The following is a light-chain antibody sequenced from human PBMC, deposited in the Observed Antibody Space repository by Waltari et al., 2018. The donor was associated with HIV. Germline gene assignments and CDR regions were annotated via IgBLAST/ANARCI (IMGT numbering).Light chain of an antibody. V-gene: IGKV3-11*01. CDR2: DAS. Sequence: EIVLTQSPAILSVSPGETATLSCRASQSVQEFLAWYQRRPGQVPRLVVYDASKRAAGVPDRFSGSGFGTDFTRTISGLEPEDVAFYYCQHRTTWPPTFGGGTRVEIE. CDR1: QSVQEF. J-gene: IGKJ4*01. CDR3: QHRTTWPPT.